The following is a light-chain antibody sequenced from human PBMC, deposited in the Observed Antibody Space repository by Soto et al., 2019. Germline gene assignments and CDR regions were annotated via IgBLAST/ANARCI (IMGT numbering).Light chain of an antibody. CDR3: QQYGGSLT. CDR1: QRVDGDY. V-gene: IGKV3-20*01. Sequence: EIVLTQSPGTLSLSPGEGATLSCRASQRVDGDYLAWYRQKPGHSPRLLIYEASRRAADIPDRFSGSGSGRAFTLTISRLEPEDFAVYYCQQYGGSLTFGGGTKVQIK. J-gene: IGKJ4*01. CDR2: EAS.